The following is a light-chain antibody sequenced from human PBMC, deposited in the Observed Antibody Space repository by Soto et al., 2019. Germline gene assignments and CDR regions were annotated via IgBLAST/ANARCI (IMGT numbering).Light chain of an antibody. V-gene: IGKV3-15*01. CDR2: GAS. Sequence: EIVLTQSPATLSLSPGERATLSCRASQSVSSYLAWYQQKPGQAPRLLIFGASTRATGISARFSGSGSGTEFTLTISSLQSEDFAVYYCQQYNNWPRTFGQGTKVDIK. J-gene: IGKJ1*01. CDR1: QSVSSY. CDR3: QQYNNWPRT.